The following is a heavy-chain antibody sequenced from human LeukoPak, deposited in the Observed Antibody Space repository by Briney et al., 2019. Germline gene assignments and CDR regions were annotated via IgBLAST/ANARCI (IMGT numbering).Heavy chain of an antibody. J-gene: IGHJ4*02. Sequence: ASVKVSCKASGGTFSSYAISWVRQDPGQGLEWMGRIIPILGIANYAQKFQGRVTITADKSTSTAYMELSSLRSEDTAVYHCASGYYYDSSGYYYDYWGQGTLVTVSS. D-gene: IGHD3-22*01. CDR3: ASGYYYDSSGYYYDY. CDR2: IIPILGIA. CDR1: GGTFSSYA. V-gene: IGHV1-69*04.